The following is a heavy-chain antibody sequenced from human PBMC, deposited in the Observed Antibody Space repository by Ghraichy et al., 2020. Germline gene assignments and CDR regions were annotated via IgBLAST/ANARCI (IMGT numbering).Heavy chain of an antibody. V-gene: IGHV4-59*01. CDR2: IYYSGST. CDR3: AREGSSSWYPHYYGMDV. Sequence: ESLNISCTVSGGSISSYYWSWIRQPPGKGLEWIGYIYYSGSTNYNPSLKSRVTISVDTSKNQFSLKLSSVTAADTAVYYCAREGSSSWYPHYYGMDVWGQGTTVTVSS. CDR1: GGSISSYY. J-gene: IGHJ6*02. D-gene: IGHD6-13*01.